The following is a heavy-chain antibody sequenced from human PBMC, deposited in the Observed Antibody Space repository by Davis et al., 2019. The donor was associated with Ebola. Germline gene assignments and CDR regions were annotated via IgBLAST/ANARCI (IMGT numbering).Heavy chain of an antibody. V-gene: IGHV1-2*02. D-gene: IGHD2-15*01. CDR2: INPNSGGT. CDR1: GYTFTGYY. Sequence: ASVKVSCKASGYTFTGYYMHWVRQAPGQGLEWMGWINPNSGGTNYAQKLQGRVTMTTDTSTSTAYMELRSLRSDDTAVYYCARFGYCSGGSCWDYYYYYGMDVWGQGTTVTVSS. J-gene: IGHJ6*02. CDR3: ARFGYCSGGSCWDYYYYYGMDV.